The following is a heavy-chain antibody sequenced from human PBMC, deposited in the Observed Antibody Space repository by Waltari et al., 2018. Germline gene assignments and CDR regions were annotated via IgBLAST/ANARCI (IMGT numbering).Heavy chain of an antibody. CDR1: GFTFSSYS. J-gene: IGHJ4*02. CDR3: ARDLGRSGDYFDY. CDR2: ISSSSSYI. Sequence: EVQLVESGGGLVKPGGSLRLSCAASGFTFSSYSMNWVRQAPGKGLEWVSSISSSSSYIYYADSVKGRFTISRDNAKNSLYLQMNSLRAEDTAVYYGARDLGRSGDYFDYWGQGTLVTVSS. V-gene: IGHV3-21*01. D-gene: IGHD3-16*01.